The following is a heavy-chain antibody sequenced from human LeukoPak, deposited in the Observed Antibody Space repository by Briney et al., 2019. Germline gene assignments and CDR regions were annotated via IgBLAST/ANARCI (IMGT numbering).Heavy chain of an antibody. V-gene: IGHV3-48*04. J-gene: IGHJ4*02. Sequence: GGSLRLSCAASGFTFSSYSMNWVRQAPGKGLEWVSYISSSSSTIYYADSVKGRFTISRDNAKNSLYLQMNSLRAEDTAVYYCAKDLSSGGDAEVDYWGQGTLVTVSS. CDR1: GFTFSSYS. CDR2: ISSSSSTI. CDR3: AKDLSSGGDAEVDY. D-gene: IGHD2-21*02.